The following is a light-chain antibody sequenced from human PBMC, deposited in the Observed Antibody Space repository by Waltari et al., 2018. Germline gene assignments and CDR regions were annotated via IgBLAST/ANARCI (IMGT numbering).Light chain of an antibody. CDR1: QGINSW. CDR2: GAS. V-gene: IGKV1-5*03. CDR3: QQYNSYST. J-gene: IGKJ3*01. Sequence: THMTHSPSTPSASVGDRITITCRASQGINSWLAWYKQKPGKAPKLLIHGASTFETGVPSLFGGSGSGTEFTLAISSLQPEDVATYYWQQYNSYSTFGPGTRVDIK.